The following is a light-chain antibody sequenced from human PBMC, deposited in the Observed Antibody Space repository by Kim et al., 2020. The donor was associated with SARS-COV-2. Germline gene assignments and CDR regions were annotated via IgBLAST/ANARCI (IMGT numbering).Light chain of an antibody. V-gene: IGKV3-20*01. J-gene: IGKJ4*01. CDR3: QHFGTSLT. CDR2: GAS. Sequence: SLSPGEIATLSCRASQSLSSYLAWYQQKNGQAPRLVIYGASIRAPGIPERFSASGSGTDFTLTIGRLEPDDSAVYFCQHFGTSLTFGGGTKVDIK. CDR1: QSLSSY.